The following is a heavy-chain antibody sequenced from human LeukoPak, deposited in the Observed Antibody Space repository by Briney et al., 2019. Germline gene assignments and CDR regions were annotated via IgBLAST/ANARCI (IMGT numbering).Heavy chain of an antibody. CDR1: GFIFSDYY. J-gene: IGHJ6*04. Sequence: PGGSLRLSCAASGFIFSDYYMNWVRQAPGKGLEWVSYISSSGSTIYYADSVKGRFTISRDNAENSLYLQMNSLRAEDTAVYYCAELGITMIGGVWGKGTTVTISS. D-gene: IGHD3-10*02. CDR3: AELGITMIGGV. CDR2: ISSSGSTI. V-gene: IGHV3-11*04.